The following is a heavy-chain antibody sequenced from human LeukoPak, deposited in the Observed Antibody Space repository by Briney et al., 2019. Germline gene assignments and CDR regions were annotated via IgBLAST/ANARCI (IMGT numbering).Heavy chain of an antibody. CDR1: GGSFSGYY. CDR2: INHSGST. V-gene: IGHV4-34*01. Sequence: PSETLSLTCAVYGGSFSGYYWSWIRQPPGKGLEWMGEINHSGSTNYNPCLKSRVTISVDTSNNQFSLKLSSVTAADTAVYYCARGKDYSPFGWVYFDYWGQGTLVTVSS. J-gene: IGHJ4*02. D-gene: IGHD2-15*01. CDR3: ARGKDYSPFGWVYFDY.